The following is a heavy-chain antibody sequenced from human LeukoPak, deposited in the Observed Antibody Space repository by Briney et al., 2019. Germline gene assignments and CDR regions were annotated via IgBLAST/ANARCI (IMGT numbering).Heavy chain of an antibody. CDR1: GGSFSGDY. D-gene: IGHD2-2*01. Sequence: PSETLSLTCAVYGGSFSGDYWSWIRQPPGKGLEWIGEINHSGSTNYNPSLKSRVTISVDTSKNQFSLKLSSVTAADTAVYYCARAGPVPAPTYYYMDVWGKGTTVTVSS. CDR3: ARAGPVPAPTYYYMDV. V-gene: IGHV4-34*01. J-gene: IGHJ6*03. CDR2: INHSGST.